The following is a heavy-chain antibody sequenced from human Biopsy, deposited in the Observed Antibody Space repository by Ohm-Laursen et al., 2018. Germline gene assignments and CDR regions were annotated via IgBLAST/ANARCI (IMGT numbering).Heavy chain of an antibody. D-gene: IGHD2/OR15-2a*01. V-gene: IGHV4-59*01. CDR1: GGSISSDY. Sequence: GTLSLTCPVSGGSISSDYWSWIRQTPGTGLEWIGYIYYSGSTNYNPSLKSRVTISVDTSKNQFSLRLNSVTAADTAVYYCARATNSTGWPYYYFYGMDVWGQGTTVTVSS. CDR2: IYYSGST. CDR3: ARATNSTGWPYYYFYGMDV. J-gene: IGHJ6*02.